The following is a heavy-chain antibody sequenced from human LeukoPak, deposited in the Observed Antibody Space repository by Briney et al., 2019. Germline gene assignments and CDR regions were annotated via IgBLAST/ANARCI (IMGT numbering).Heavy chain of an antibody. V-gene: IGHV3-23*01. J-gene: IGHJ4*02. CDR1: GFTFSSCA. D-gene: IGHD1-20*01. Sequence: SGGSLRLSCAASGFTFSSCAMSWVRQAPGKGLEWVSGISDSGDSTDYADSVKGRFTISRDNPKNRLFLQMNSLRAEDTAVYYCARRIIGTSPDYWGQGTLVTVSP. CDR2: ISDSGDST. CDR3: ARRIIGTSPDY.